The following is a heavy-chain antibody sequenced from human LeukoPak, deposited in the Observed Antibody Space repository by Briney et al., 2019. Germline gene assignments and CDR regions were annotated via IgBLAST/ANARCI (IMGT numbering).Heavy chain of an antibody. CDR3: ARDGASGSSVNPHFDY. Sequence: PSETLSLTCTVSGDSIRSYYWSWIRQPPGKGLEWIGYIYYSGSTNYNPSLKSRVTMSVDTSKNQFSLKLSSVTAADTAVYYCARDGASGSSVNPHFDYWGQGTLVTVSS. D-gene: IGHD6-13*01. CDR1: GDSIRSYY. CDR2: IYYSGST. V-gene: IGHV4-59*01. J-gene: IGHJ4*02.